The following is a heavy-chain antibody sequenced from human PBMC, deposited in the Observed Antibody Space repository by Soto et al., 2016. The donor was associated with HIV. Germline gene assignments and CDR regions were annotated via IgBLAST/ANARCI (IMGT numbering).Heavy chain of an antibody. CDR3: ARDLFLGSTRTGDLYGYWYFDL. CDR1: GGSISSGTYC. Sequence: QVQLQESGPGLVKPSQTLSLTCTVSGGSISSGTYCWSWIRQHPEKGLEWIGYIFDSGSTYYNPSLKSRVTISVDTSKNQFSLKLSSVTAADTAVYYCARDLFLGSTRTGDLYGYWYFDLWGRGTWSLSPQ. V-gene: IGHV4-31*03. CDR2: IFDSGST. J-gene: IGHJ2*01. D-gene: IGHD7-27*01.